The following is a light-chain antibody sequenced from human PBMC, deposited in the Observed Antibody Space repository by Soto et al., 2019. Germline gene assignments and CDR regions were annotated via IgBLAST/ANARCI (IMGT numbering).Light chain of an antibody. CDR3: QQYDYLPPALT. Sequence: AIRMTQSPSSLSASTGDRVTITCRASQGISSYLAWYQQKPGKAPKLLIYAASTLQSGVPSRFSGSGSGTDFTLTISFLQSEDFATYYCQQYDYLPPALTFGGGTKVQMK. CDR2: AAS. V-gene: IGKV1-8*01. J-gene: IGKJ4*01. CDR1: QGISSY.